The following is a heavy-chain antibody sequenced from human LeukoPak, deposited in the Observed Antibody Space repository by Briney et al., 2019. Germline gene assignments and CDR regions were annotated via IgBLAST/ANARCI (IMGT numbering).Heavy chain of an antibody. V-gene: IGHV3-7*01. CDR2: IKQDGSEK. CDR1: GFTFSSYW. J-gene: IGHJ4*02. CDR3: AGSEPTDRRSSRYCSASSWLDY. D-gene: IGHD2-15*01. Sequence: GGSLRLSCVSSGFTFSSYWMSWVRQAPGKGLEGVANIKQDGSEKYYVDCVKGRFTISRDNANNSLYLPMKDMTPEDPAMYYCAGSEPTDRRSSRYCSASSWLDYWGQGTLVTVSS.